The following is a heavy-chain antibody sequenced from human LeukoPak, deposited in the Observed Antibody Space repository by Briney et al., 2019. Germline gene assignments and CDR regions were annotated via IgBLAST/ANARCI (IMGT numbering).Heavy chain of an antibody. CDR1: GGSISSYY. V-gene: IGHV4-59*08. D-gene: IGHD6-6*01. J-gene: IGHJ6*02. Sequence: SETLSLTCTVSGGSISSYYWSWIRQPPGEGLEWIGYIYYSGSTNYNPSLKSRVTISVDTSKNQFSLKLSSVTAADTAVYYCVRLKSSRNHYYYYGMDVWGQGTTVTVSS. CDR2: IYYSGST. CDR3: VRLKSSRNHYYYYGMDV.